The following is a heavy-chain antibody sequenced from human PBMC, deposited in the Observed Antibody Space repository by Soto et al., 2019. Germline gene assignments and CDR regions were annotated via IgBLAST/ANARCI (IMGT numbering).Heavy chain of an antibody. Sequence: GASVKVSCKASGYTFTGYYMHWVRQAPGQGLEWMGWINPNSGGTNYAQKFQGWVTMTRDTSISTAYMELSRLRSDDTAVYYCAREGHCTNDVCYTGSTFDYWGQGTLVTVSS. D-gene: IGHD2-8*01. CDR2: INPNSGGT. J-gene: IGHJ4*02. CDR3: AREGHCTNDVCYTGSTFDY. CDR1: GYTFTGYY. V-gene: IGHV1-2*04.